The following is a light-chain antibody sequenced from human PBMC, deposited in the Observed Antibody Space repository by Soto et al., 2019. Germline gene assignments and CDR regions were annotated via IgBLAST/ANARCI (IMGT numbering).Light chain of an antibody. CDR3: SSYTSSSTPYV. CDR2: DVT. CDR1: SSDVGGFNY. V-gene: IGLV2-14*01. Sequence: QSALTQPASVSGSPGQSVTISCTGTSSDVGGFNYVSWYQQHPGKAPKRMIYDVTKRPSGVSNRFSGSKSGNTASLTFSGLQAEDEADYYCSSYTSSSTPYVFGTGTKLTVL. J-gene: IGLJ1*01.